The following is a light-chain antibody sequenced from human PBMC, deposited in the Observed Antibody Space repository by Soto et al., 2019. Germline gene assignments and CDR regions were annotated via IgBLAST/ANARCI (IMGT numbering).Light chain of an antibody. Sequence: EIVLTQSPGTLSLSPGERATLSCRASQAISIKCLVWYQVKSGRAPRVLIHSASIRATDIPDRFSGGGSGTDFSLTISSLQPDAFTVSSCLQYHNLWEFGQGTKVDIK. CDR2: SAS. CDR1: QAISIKC. J-gene: IGKJ1*01. V-gene: IGKV3-20*01. CDR3: LQYHNLWE.